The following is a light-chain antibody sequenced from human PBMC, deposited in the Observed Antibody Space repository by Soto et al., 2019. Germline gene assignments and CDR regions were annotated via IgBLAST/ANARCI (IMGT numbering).Light chain of an antibody. CDR1: SSNIGSNY. Sequence: QAVVTQPPSASGTPGQRVTISCSGSSSNIGSNYVYWYQQFPGSAPKLLIYRNDQRPSGVPDRFSGSKSGTSASLAISGPRSEDEADYYCAACDDSLSAVVFGGGTKRTVL. J-gene: IGLJ2*01. CDR2: RND. V-gene: IGLV1-47*01. CDR3: AACDDSLSAVV.